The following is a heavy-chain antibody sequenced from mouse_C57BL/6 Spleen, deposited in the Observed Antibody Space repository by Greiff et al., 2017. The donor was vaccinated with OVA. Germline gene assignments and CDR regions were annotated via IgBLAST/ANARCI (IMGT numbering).Heavy chain of an antibody. Sequence: QVQLQQSGAELVRPGASVTLSCKASGYTFTDYYINWVKQRPGQGLEWIARIYPGSGNTYYNEKFKGKATLTADKSSSTAYMQLSSLTSEDSAVYFCAREDYSNFFDYWGQGTTLTVSS. D-gene: IGHD2-5*01. V-gene: IGHV1-76*01. CDR3: AREDYSNFFDY. J-gene: IGHJ2*01. CDR2: IYPGSGNT. CDR1: GYTFTDYY.